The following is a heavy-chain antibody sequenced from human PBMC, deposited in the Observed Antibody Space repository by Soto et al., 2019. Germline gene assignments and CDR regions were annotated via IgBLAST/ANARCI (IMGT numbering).Heavy chain of an antibody. CDR2: IYWDDDK. CDR3: XXXXXXXXXXXY. Sequence: QITLKESGPTLVKPTQTLTLTCTFSGFSLSTTGVGVGWIRQPPGKALEWLALIYWDDDKRYSPSLKSRLTXXXXXXXXXXXXXXXXXXXXXXXXXXXXXXXXXXXXXXYWGQGTLVTVSS. CDR1: GFSLSTTGVG. V-gene: IGHV2-5*02. J-gene: IGHJ4*02.